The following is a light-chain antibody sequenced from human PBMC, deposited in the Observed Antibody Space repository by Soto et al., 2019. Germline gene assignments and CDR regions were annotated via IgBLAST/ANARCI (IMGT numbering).Light chain of an antibody. V-gene: IGLV2-8*01. CDR1: SSDVGGYNF. J-gene: IGLJ1*01. Sequence: QSALTQPPSASGAPGQRVTISCTGTSSDVGGYNFVSWYQQHPGKAPKLIIYEVTKRPSGVPDRFSGSKSGRTASLTVSGLQAEDEADYYCSSYAGSNNRYVFGTGTKVTVL. CDR3: SSYAGSNNRYV. CDR2: EVT.